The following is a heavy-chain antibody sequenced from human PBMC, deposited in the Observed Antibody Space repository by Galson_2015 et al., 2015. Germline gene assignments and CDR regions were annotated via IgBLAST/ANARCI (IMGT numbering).Heavy chain of an antibody. CDR2: VSYIGST. Sequence: LSLTCAVYGGSFSGYYWSWIRQSPGKGLQWIGFVSYIGSTDYDPSLRRRVVTSLDMSKNQFSMRLSSVTAADTAIYYCARNYDRLTGSYAFDIWGPGTMVTVSS. J-gene: IGHJ3*02. CDR1: GGSFSGYY. V-gene: IGHV4-59*01. CDR3: ARNYDRLTGSYAFDI. D-gene: IGHD3-9*01.